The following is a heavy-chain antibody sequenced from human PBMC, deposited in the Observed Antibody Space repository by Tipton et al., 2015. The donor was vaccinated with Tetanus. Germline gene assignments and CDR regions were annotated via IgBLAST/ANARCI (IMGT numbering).Heavy chain of an antibody. CDR2: ISGSGGST. Sequence: QLVQSGAEVKKPGASVKVSCKASGYTFSSYAMSWVRQAPGKGLEWVSAISGSGGSTYYADSVKGRFTISRDNSKNTLYLQMNSLRAEDTAVYYCAGRITIPELSLYYYYYGMDVWGQGTTVTVSS. CDR1: GYTFSSYA. J-gene: IGHJ6*02. D-gene: IGHD3-3*01. CDR3: AGRITIPELSLYYYYYGMDV. V-gene: IGHV3-23*04.